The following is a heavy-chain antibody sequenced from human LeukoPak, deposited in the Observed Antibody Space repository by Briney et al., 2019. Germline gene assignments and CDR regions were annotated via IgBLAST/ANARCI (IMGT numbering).Heavy chain of an antibody. CDR1: GYTFTSYG. CDR3: ARDGEYYYGSGSYYFLDY. CDR2: ISAYNGNT. Sequence: ASAKVSCKASGYTFTSYGISWVRQAPGQGLEWMGWISAYNGNTNYAQKLQGRVTMTTDTSTSTAYMELRSLRSDDTAVYYCARDGEYYYGSGSYYFLDYWGQGTLVTVSS. D-gene: IGHD3-10*01. V-gene: IGHV1-18*01. J-gene: IGHJ4*02.